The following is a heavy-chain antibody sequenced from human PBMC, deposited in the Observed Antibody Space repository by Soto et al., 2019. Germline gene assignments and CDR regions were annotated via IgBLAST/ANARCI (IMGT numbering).Heavy chain of an antibody. Sequence: SETLSLTCTVSGGSVSSGSYYWSWIRQPPGKGLEWIGYIYYSGSTNYNPSLKSRVTISVDTSKNQFSLKLSSVTAADTAVYYCARAPNRYSSSWYGSWFDPWGQGTLVTVSS. CDR1: GGSVSSGSYY. J-gene: IGHJ5*02. V-gene: IGHV4-61*01. CDR2: IYYSGST. D-gene: IGHD6-13*01. CDR3: ARAPNRYSSSWYGSWFDP.